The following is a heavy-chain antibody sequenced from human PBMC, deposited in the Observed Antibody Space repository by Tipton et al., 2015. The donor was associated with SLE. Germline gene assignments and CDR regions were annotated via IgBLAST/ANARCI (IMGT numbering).Heavy chain of an antibody. D-gene: IGHD2/OR15-2a*01. CDR2: ISSSSTI. J-gene: IGHJ4*02. V-gene: IGHV3-69-1*02. CDR1: GLIFSDYG. CDR3: ARDQVPGSMPDY. Sequence: SLRLSCSASGLIFSDYGMNWVRQAPGKGLEWVSYISSSSTIYYADSVKGRFTISRDNAKNSLYLQMNSLRAEDTAVYYCARDQVPGSMPDYWGQGTLVTVSS.